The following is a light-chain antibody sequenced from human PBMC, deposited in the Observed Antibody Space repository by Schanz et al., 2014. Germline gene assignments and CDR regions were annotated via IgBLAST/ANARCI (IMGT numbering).Light chain of an antibody. CDR1: RSLLDSNGYTY. V-gene: IGKV2-28*01. Sequence: DTVMTQSPLSLPVTPGEPASISCRSSRSLLDSNGYTYLDWYLQKPGQSPQLLIYLGSNRASGVPDRFSGSGSGTDFTLTISSLQPEDVATYYCQKYNSAPFTFGPGTKVDIK. CDR2: LGS. CDR3: QKYNSAPFT. J-gene: IGKJ3*01.